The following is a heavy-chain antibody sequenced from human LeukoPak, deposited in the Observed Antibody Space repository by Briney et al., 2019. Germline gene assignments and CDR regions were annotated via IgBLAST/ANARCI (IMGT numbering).Heavy chain of an antibody. CDR3: ARSYSSSWYHY. V-gene: IGHV3-11*04. D-gene: IGHD6-13*01. CDR2: ISSSGSTI. Sequence: GGSLRLSCAASVFTFSDYYMSWIRQAPGKGLEWVSYISSSGSTIYYADSVKGRFTISRANAKNLLYLQMNSLRAEDTAVYYCARSYSSSWYHYWGQGTLVTVSS. CDR1: VFTFSDYY. J-gene: IGHJ4*02.